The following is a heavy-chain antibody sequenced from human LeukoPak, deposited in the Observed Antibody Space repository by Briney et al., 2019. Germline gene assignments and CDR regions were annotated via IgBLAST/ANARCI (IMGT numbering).Heavy chain of an antibody. CDR2: IGPSGGAI. D-gene: IGHD3-22*01. CDR1: GFTFSDSY. Sequence: PGGSLRLSCAASGFTFSDSYMSWIRQAPGKGLEWVAYIGPSGGAIHYADSVKGRFTISRDNAKNSLYLQVNSLRAEDTAVYYCARGSNWLFNYWGQGTLVTVSS. CDR3: ARGSNWLFNY. V-gene: IGHV3-11*04. J-gene: IGHJ4*02.